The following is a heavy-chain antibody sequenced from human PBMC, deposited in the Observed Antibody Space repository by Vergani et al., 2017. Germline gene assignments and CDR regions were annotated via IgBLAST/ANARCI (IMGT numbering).Heavy chain of an antibody. Sequence: QVQLVESGGGVVQPGGSLRLSCAASGFTFSSYGMHWVRQAPGMGLEWVAFIRYDGSNKYYADSVKGRFTISRDNSKNTLYLQMNSLRAEDTAVYYCAKNLGSGSYGYYYGMDVWGQGTTVTVSS. D-gene: IGHD3-10*01. V-gene: IGHV3-30*02. J-gene: IGHJ6*02. CDR3: AKNLGSGSYGYYYGMDV. CDR1: GFTFSSYG. CDR2: IRYDGSNK.